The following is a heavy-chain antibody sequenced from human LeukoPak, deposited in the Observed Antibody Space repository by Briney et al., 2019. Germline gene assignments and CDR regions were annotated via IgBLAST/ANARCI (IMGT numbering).Heavy chain of an antibody. D-gene: IGHD3-10*01. CDR2: LSYDGSNK. V-gene: IGHV3-30*18. CDR3: AKDRGFGFFFQYHFDY. Sequence: PGGSLRLSCVASGFIFSDYGMHWVRQAPGKGLEWVAVLSYDGSNKHYADSVKGRFFISRDNSKNTLYLQMNSLRAEDTAVYYCAKDRGFGFFFQYHFDYWGQGTLVTVSS. J-gene: IGHJ4*02. CDR1: GFIFSDYG.